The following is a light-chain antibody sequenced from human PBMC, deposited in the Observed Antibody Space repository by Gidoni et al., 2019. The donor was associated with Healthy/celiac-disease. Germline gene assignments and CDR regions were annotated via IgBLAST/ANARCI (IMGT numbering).Light chain of an antibody. Sequence: DIVMTQSPDSLAVSLGERATINCKSSQSVLYSSNNKNYLAWYQQKPGQPPKRRIYWASTRESGVPDRFSGSGSGTDVTLTISRLQAEDVAVYDCQQYYSTPRTFGQGTKVEIK. V-gene: IGKV4-1*01. CDR3: QQYYSTPRT. CDR1: QSVLYSSNNKNY. CDR2: WAS. J-gene: IGKJ1*01.